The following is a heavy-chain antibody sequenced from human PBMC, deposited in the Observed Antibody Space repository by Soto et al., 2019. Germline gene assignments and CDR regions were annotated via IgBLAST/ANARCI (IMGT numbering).Heavy chain of an antibody. J-gene: IGHJ6*02. V-gene: IGHV4-59*12. D-gene: IGHD3-9*01. CDR1: GGSITTFY. CDR2: IYYSGNT. CDR3: ARGSNYDILTGYWAPRYYGMDV. Sequence: SETLSLTCSVSGGSITTFYWSWIRQPPGKGLEWVGHIYYSGNTNYNPSLKSRVTISVDTSKNQFSLKLSSVTAADTAVYYCARGSNYDILTGYWAPRYYGMDVWGQGTTVTVSS.